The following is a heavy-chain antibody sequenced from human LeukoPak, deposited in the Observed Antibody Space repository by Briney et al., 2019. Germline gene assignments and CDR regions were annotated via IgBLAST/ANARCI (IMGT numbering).Heavy chain of an antibody. CDR1: GFTFSSYS. V-gene: IGHV3-48*01. D-gene: IGHD5-12*01. J-gene: IGHJ6*03. CDR3: ARGGYDTYYYYYYYMDV. Sequence: GGSLRLSCAASGFTFSSYSMNWVRQAPGKGLERVSYISSSSSTIYYADSVKGRFTISRDNAKNSLYLQMNSLRAEDTAVYYCARGGYDTYYYYYYYMDVWGKGTTVTVSS. CDR2: ISSSSSTI.